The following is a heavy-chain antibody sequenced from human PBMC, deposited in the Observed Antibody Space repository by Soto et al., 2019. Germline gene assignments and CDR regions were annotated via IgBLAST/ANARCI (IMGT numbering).Heavy chain of an antibody. CDR2: VSSTGSFI. CDR3: AILDAGFWYFHS. Sequence: GGSLRLSCSASGFTFSSYSMNWVHQAPGKGLEWVSSVSSTGSFIYYADPVKGRFTISRDNAQSSLSLQMSSLRVEDTAVYYCAILDAGFWYFHSWGQGTLVTVSS. J-gene: IGHJ4*02. V-gene: IGHV3-21*04. CDR1: GFTFSSYS. D-gene: IGHD5-18*01.